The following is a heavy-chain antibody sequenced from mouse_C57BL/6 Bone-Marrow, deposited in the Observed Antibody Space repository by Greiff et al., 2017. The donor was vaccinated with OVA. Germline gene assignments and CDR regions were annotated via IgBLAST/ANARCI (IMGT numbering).Heavy chain of an antibody. Sequence: QVQLKQSGAELARPGASVKMSCKASGYTFTSYTIHWVKQRPGQGLEWIGYIDPTNDYTNYNQKFKGKATFTADKSSSTAYMQLSSLTSDDSAVYYCTRGYYFDYWGRGTTLTVSS. CDR3: TRGYYFDY. J-gene: IGHJ2*01. V-gene: IGHV1-4*01. CDR1: GYTFTSYT. CDR2: IDPTNDYT.